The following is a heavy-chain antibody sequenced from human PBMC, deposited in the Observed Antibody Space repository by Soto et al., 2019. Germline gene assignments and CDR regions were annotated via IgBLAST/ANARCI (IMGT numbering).Heavy chain of an antibody. CDR2: INHSGST. Sequence: QVQLQQWGAGLLKPSETLSLTCAVYGGSFSGYDWTWIRQPPGTGLEWIGEINHSGSTNYNPSLKSRVTLPVDTSKNQFSLKLTSVTAADTAAYYCASDKITGLFDYWGQGTLVTVSS. CDR1: GGSFSGYD. D-gene: IGHD2-8*02. V-gene: IGHV4-34*01. CDR3: ASDKITGLFDY. J-gene: IGHJ4*02.